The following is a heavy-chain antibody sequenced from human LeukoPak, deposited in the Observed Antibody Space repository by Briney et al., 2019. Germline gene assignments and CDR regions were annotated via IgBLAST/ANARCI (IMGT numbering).Heavy chain of an antibody. J-gene: IGHJ4*02. V-gene: IGHV3-23*01. D-gene: IGHD3-22*01. CDR1: GFTFSIYA. Sequence: GGSLRLSCAASGFTFSIYAMSWVRQAPGRGLEWVSSITGNGAGTFYTDSVKGRFTISRDNSKNTLFLQMNSLRAEDTAIYYCAKDRPNYYDSSGHYYRRNGDYWGQGILVTVSS. CDR2: ITGNGAGT. CDR3: AKDRPNYYDSSGHYYRRNGDY.